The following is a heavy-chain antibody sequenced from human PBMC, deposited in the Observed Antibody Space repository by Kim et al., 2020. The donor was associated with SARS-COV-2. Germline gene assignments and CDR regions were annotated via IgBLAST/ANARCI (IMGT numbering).Heavy chain of an antibody. CDR2: SIVGGTI. CDR1: GEDFTDFY. Sequence: SETLSLTCAFYGEDFTDFYWSWIRQSPGKGLEWIGESIVGGTINYNPSLRSRVTISVDSSKNQFSLKLTSVTAADTAVYYCARGVTSEFFRDSPDYYSYSYGMDVWGQGTTVTVSS. J-gene: IGHJ6*02. V-gene: IGHV4-34*01. D-gene: IGHD3-10*01. CDR3: ARGVTSEFFRDSPDYYSYSYGMDV.